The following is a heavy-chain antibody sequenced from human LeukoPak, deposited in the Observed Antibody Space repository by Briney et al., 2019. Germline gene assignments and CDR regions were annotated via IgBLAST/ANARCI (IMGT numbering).Heavy chain of an antibody. CDR3: AKGPPYCSGGSCYLNCFDP. CDR2: VNHSGST. J-gene: IGHJ5*02. Sequence: AETLSLTCAVYGGFFSGYYWCWVRQPPGKGLEWVGEVNHSGSTNSNPSLECRVTISVDTSKNHFSLKLSSVTAADTAVYYCAKGPPYCSGGSCYLNCFDPWGQGTLVTVSS. CDR1: GGFFSGYY. V-gene: IGHV4-34*01. D-gene: IGHD2-15*01.